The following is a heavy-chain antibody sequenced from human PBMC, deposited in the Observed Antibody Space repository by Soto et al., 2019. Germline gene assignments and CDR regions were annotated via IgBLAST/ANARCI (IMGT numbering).Heavy chain of an antibody. D-gene: IGHD3-9*01. Sequence: GGSLRLSCAASGFTFSSYGMHWVRQAPGKGLEWVAVIWYDGSNKYYADSVKGRFTISRDNSKNTLYLQMNSLRAEDTAVYYCARDLYLHWLSPSDYFDYWGQGTLVTVSS. CDR1: GFTFSSYG. CDR2: IWYDGSNK. J-gene: IGHJ4*02. V-gene: IGHV3-33*01. CDR3: ARDLYLHWLSPSDYFDY.